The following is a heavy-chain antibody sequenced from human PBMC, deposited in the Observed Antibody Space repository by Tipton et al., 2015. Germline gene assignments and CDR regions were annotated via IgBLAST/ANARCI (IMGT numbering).Heavy chain of an antibody. V-gene: IGHV3-53*01. J-gene: IGHJ4*02. D-gene: IGHD3-22*01. CDR2: IYSGGST. Sequence: GSLRLSCAASGFTVSSKYMSWVRQAPGKGLEWVSIIYSGGSTYYPDSVKGRFTISRDNSKNTVYLQMNSLRAEDTAVYYCARDRHDSSGYYYYFDYWCQGTLVTVSS. CDR1: GFTVSSKY. CDR3: ARDRHDSSGYYYYFDY.